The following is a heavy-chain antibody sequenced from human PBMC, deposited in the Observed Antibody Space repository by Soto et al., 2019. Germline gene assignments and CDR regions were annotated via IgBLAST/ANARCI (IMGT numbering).Heavy chain of an antibody. CDR3: ARDLVAVAGIPIHGMDV. V-gene: IGHV3-48*03. Sequence: HPGGSLRLSCAASGFTFSSYEMNWVRQAPGKGLEWVSYISSSGSTIYYADSVKGRFTISRDNAKNSLYLQMNSLRAEDTAVYYCARDLVAVAGIPIHGMDVWGQGTTVTVSS. D-gene: IGHD6-19*01. J-gene: IGHJ6*02. CDR1: GFTFSSYE. CDR2: ISSSGSTI.